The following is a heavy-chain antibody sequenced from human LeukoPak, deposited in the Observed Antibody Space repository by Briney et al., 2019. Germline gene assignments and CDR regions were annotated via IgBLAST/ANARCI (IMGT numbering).Heavy chain of an antibody. CDR2: INHSGST. V-gene: IGHV4-34*01. Sequence: SETLSLTCAVYGGSFSGYYWSWIRQPPGKGLEWIGEINHSGSTNYNPSLKSRVTISVDTSKNQFSLKLSSVTAADTAVYYCARVVGGITIFGVVIAHFDYWGQGTLVTVSS. CDR1: GGSFSGYY. D-gene: IGHD3-3*01. J-gene: IGHJ4*02. CDR3: ARVVGGITIFGVVIAHFDY.